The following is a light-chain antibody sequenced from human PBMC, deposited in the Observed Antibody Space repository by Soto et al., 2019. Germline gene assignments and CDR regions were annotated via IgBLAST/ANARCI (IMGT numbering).Light chain of an antibody. CDR1: SSDVASYNL. CDR3: CSYAGSGTVV. CDR2: EGS. V-gene: IGLV2-23*01. J-gene: IGLJ1*01. Sequence: QSALTQPASVSGSPGQSITISCTGTSSDVASYNLVSWYQQHPGKGPKLMIYEGSKRPSGVSNRFSASKSGDTASLTISGLQAEDEADYYCCSYAGSGTVVFGIGTKLTVL.